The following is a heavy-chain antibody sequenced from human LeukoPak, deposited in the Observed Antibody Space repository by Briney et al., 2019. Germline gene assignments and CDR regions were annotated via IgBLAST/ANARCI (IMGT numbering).Heavy chain of an antibody. CDR1: GYTFTTYG. V-gene: IGHV1-18*01. J-gene: IGHJ5*02. CDR3: AREGKFYDILTGYSTAANWFDP. CDR2: VSAYNGKT. Sequence: GASVNVSCKASGYTFTTYGLSWVRQAPGQGIEWMGWVSAYNGKTSYAQKFQGRVTMTTDTSTSTAYMELRGLSSDDTAMYYCAREGKFYDILTGYSTAANWFDPWGQGTLVTVSS. D-gene: IGHD3-9*01.